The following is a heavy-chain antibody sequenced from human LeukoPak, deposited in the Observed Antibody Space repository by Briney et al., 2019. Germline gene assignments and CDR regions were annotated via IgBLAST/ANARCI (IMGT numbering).Heavy chain of an antibody. Sequence: PGGSLRLSCAASGFTFSTYAMIWVRQAPGKRLEWVSAIGARGDNIQYADSVKGRFTISRDNSKNTLYLQMNSLRAEDTAVYYCAKDPNGDYIGAYDFWGQGTMVTVSS. V-gene: IGHV3-23*01. J-gene: IGHJ3*01. CDR3: AKDPNGDYIGAYDF. CDR2: IGARGDNI. CDR1: GFTFSTYA. D-gene: IGHD4-17*01.